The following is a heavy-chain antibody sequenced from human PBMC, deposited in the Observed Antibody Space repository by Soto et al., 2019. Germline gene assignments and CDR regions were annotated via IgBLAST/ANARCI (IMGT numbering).Heavy chain of an antibody. CDR1: GFTFNTYA. Sequence: EVQLLESGGGLVQPGGSLRLSCAASGFTFNTYAMSWVRQAPGKGLEWVSAIGSDGTAIQYADSVKGRITISKDNSKDTLYLQMNSLRAEDTAVYYCAKPGLTVAGTRYFDRWGQGTLVTVSS. CDR3: AKPGLTVAGTRYFDR. CDR2: IGSDGTAI. D-gene: IGHD6-19*01. V-gene: IGHV3-23*05. J-gene: IGHJ4*02.